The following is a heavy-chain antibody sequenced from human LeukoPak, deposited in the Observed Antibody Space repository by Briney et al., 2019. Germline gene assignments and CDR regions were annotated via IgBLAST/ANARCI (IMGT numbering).Heavy chain of an antibody. D-gene: IGHD5-18*01. CDR1: GGSINNRDYY. CDR2: IYYSGST. V-gene: IGHV4-30-4*01. CDR3: ARDGGYSYGSDAFDI. Sequence: PSQTLSLTCTVSGGSINNRDYYWSWIRQPPGKGLEWIGYIYYSGSTYYNPSLKSRVTISVDTSKNQFSLKLSSVTAADTAVYYCARDGGYSYGSDAFDIWGQGTMVTVSS. J-gene: IGHJ3*02.